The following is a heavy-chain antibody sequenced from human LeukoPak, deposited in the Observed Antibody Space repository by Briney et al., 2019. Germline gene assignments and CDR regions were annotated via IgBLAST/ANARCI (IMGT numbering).Heavy chain of an antibody. J-gene: IGHJ4*02. CDR3: AKDVGKWESLHFFDY. D-gene: IGHD1-26*01. V-gene: IGHV3-23*01. CDR1: GFTLSTNA. CDR2: ISGSGAST. Sequence: GGSLRLSCLTSGFTLSTNAMSWVRQAPGKGLEWISGISGSGASTYCADSVKGLFTISRDDSRNTLYLQMNSLRGDDTAVYYCAKDVGKWESLHFFDYWGQGTLVTVSS.